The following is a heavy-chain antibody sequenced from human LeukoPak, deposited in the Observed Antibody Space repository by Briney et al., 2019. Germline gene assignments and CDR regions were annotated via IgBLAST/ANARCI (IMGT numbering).Heavy chain of an antibody. V-gene: IGHV3-48*03. CDR1: GFTFSSYE. D-gene: IGHD6-19*01. Sequence: GGSLRLSCAASGFTFSSYEMNWVRQAPGKGLEWVSYISSSGSTIYYADSVKGRFTISRDNAKNSLYLQMNSLRPEDTAVYYCARAIEYSSGWYYFDYWGQGTLVTVSS. CDR3: ARAIEYSSGWYYFDY. J-gene: IGHJ4*02. CDR2: ISSSGSTI.